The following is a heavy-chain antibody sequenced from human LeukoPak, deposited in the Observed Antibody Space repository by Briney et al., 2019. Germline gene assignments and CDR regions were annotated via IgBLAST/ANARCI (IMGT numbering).Heavy chain of an antibody. CDR2: FDPEDGET. CDR3: ATGDTMAYFDY. J-gene: IGHJ4*02. V-gene: IGHV1-24*01. D-gene: IGHD5-24*01. Sequence: ASVKVSCKVSGYTLTELSMHWVRQAPGKGLESMGGFDPEDGETIYAQKFQGRVTMTEDTSSDTAFMELSSLRSEDTAVYYCATGDTMAYFDYWGQGTLVTVSS. CDR1: GYTLTELS.